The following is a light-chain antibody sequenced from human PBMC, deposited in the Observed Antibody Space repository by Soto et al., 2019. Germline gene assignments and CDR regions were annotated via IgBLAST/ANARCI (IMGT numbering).Light chain of an antibody. CDR2: DVT. CDR3: SSYASTTTPYV. CDR1: RSDIGAYDF. Sequence: QSVLTQPASVSGSPGQSITISCTGTRSDIGAYDFVSWYQQHPGKAPKLVIYDVTYRPSGVSNRFSGSKSGNTASLTISGLQPEDEADYYCSSYASTTTPYVFGTGTKVNVL. J-gene: IGLJ1*01. V-gene: IGLV2-14*03.